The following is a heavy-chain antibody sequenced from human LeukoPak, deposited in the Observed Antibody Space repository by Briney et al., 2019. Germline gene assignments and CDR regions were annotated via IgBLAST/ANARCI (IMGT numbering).Heavy chain of an antibody. V-gene: IGHV4-4*02. D-gene: IGHD3-10*01. CDR3: ARRGGGFYYGSAR. CDR1: GGSISSSNW. CDR2: INHSGST. Sequence: SETLSLTCAVSGGSISSSNWWSWVRQPPGKGLEWIGEINHSGSTNYNPSLKSRVTISVDTSKNQFSLKLSSVTAADTAVYYCARRGGGFYYGSARWGQGTLVTVSS. J-gene: IGHJ4*02.